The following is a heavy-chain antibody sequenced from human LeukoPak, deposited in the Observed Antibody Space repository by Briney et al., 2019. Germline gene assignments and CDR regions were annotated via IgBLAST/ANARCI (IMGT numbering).Heavy chain of an antibody. CDR1: GGSFSGYY. D-gene: IGHD6-13*01. Sequence: SETLSLTCAVYGGSFSGYYWSWIRQPAGKGLEWIGRIYTSGSTNYNPSLKSRVTMSVDTSKNQFSLKLSSVTAADTAVYYCAREDGSSWIDYWGQGTLVTVSS. V-gene: IGHV4-4*07. CDR3: AREDGSSWIDY. CDR2: IYTSGST. J-gene: IGHJ4*02.